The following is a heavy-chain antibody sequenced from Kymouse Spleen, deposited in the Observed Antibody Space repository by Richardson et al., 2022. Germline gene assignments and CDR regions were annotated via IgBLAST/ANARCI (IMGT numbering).Heavy chain of an antibody. D-gene: IGHD1-20*01,IGHD1-7*01. CDR3: AKDQITGTLYYYYYGMDV. J-gene: IGHJ6*02. CDR1: GFTFSSYG. CDR2: ISYDGSNK. V-gene: IGHV3-30*18. Sequence: QVQLVESGGGVVQPGRSLRLSCAASGFTFSSYGMHWVRQAPGKGLEWVAVISYDGSNKYYADSVKGRFTISRDNSKNTLYLQMNSLRAEDTAVYYCAKDQITGTLYYYYYGMDVWGQGTTVTVSS.